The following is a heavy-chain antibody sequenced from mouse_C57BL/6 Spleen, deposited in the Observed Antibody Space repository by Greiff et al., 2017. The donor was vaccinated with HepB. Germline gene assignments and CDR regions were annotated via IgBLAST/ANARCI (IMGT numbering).Heavy chain of an antibody. D-gene: IGHD1-1*01. CDR2: IDPSDSYT. V-gene: IGHV1-50*01. CDR3: ARGVLRGYAMDY. Sequence: VQLQQPGAELVKPGASVKLSCKASGYTFTSYWMQWVKQRPGQGLEWIGEIDPSDSYTNYNQNFKGKATLTVDTSSSTAYMQLSSLTSEDSAVYYCARGVLRGYAMDYWGQGTSVTVSS. CDR1: GYTFTSYW. J-gene: IGHJ4*01.